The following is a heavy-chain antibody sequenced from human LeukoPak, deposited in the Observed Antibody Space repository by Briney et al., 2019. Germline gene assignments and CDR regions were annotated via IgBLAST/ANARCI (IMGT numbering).Heavy chain of an antibody. J-gene: IGHJ4*02. Sequence: SETLSLTCAVYGGSFSGYYWSWIRQPPGKGLEWIGEINHSGSTNYNPSLKSRVTISVDTSKNQFSLKLSSVTAADTAVYYCARAPLPRGYYDSSVYPTTGTDYWGQGPLAAVSS. CDR3: ARAPLPRGYYDSSVYPTTGTDY. D-gene: IGHD3-22*01. CDR2: INHSGST. CDR1: GGSFSGYY. V-gene: IGHV4-34*01.